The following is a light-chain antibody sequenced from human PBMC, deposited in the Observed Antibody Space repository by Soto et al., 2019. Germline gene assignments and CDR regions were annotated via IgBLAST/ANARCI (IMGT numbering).Light chain of an antibody. CDR2: AAS. J-gene: IGKJ4*01. Sequence: DIQMTQSPSTLSASVGDTVTITCRASQDISSYLAWYQQKPGKAPTLLIYAASTLQSGVPSRFGGSGFGTDFTLTISSLQAEDFASYYCQQLRSYPSTFGGGTKVDI. V-gene: IGKV1-9*01. CDR1: QDISSY. CDR3: QQLRSYPST.